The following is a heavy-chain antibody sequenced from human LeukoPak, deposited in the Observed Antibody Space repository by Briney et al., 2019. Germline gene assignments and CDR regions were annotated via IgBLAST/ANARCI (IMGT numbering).Heavy chain of an antibody. J-gene: IGHJ4*02. D-gene: IGHD2-21*02. CDR1: GFTFSNYG. Sequence: PEGSLRLSCAASGFTFSNYGMHWVRQAPGKGLEWVAFIRYGGSNTYYADSVKGRFTISRDNSKNTLYLQMNSLRVEDTAVYYCAKMGTEYDFDYWGQGTLVTVSS. CDR3: AKMGTEYDFDY. CDR2: IRYGGSNT. V-gene: IGHV3-30*02.